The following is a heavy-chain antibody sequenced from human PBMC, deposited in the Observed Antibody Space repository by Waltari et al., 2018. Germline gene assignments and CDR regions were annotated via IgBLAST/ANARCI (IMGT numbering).Heavy chain of an antibody. V-gene: IGHV3-66*02. CDR1: GFSVSTTH. J-gene: IGHJ4*02. Sequence: DVQLVESGGGLVHPGGSLRLSCAASGFSVSTTHMSWVRQTPGKGLDWVSIIYPAGSTYNADSVVGRFTIYRDISQNTLHLQMNNLRPEDTAIYYCTTSRDEYTAMVFLDHWGQGTLVSVSS. CDR3: TTSRDEYTAMVFLDH. D-gene: IGHD5-18*01. CDR2: IYPAGST.